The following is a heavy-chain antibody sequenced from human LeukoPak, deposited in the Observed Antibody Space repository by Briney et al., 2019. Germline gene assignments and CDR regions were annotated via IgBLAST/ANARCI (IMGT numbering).Heavy chain of an antibody. Sequence: GGSLRLSCAASGFTFSSYAMSWVRQAPGKGLEWVSAISGSGGSTYYADSVKGRFTISRDNSKNTLYLQMNSLRPEDTAVYYCAKADFGDYDAFDIWGQGITVTVSS. V-gene: IGHV3-23*01. CDR1: GFTFSSYA. CDR3: AKADFGDYDAFDI. D-gene: IGHD4-17*01. J-gene: IGHJ3*02. CDR2: ISGSGGST.